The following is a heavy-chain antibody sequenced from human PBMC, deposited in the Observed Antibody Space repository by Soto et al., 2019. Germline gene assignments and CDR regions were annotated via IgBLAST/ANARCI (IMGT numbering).Heavy chain of an antibody. Sequence: EVQLLDSGGGLVQPGGSLRLSCGASGFTFSSYGMSWVRQAPGEGLEWVSAISGSGSHTYHADSVKGRFTISRDNSKNTLYLQMNSLRAEDTAVFYCAKSTSQGYWYFDLWGRGTLVTVSS. CDR3: AKSTSQGYWYFDL. J-gene: IGHJ2*01. CDR1: GFTFSSYG. CDR2: ISGSGSHT. D-gene: IGHD2-2*01. V-gene: IGHV3-23*01.